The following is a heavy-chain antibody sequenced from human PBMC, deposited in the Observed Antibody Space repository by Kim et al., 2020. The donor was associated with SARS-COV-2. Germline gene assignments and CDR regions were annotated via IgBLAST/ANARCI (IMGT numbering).Heavy chain of an antibody. D-gene: IGHD2-15*01. J-gene: IGHJ5*02. V-gene: IGHV4-39*07. CDR2: IFYTGGA. Sequence: SETLSLTCTVSGDSISSSTYYWDWIRQPPGKGLEWIGSIFYTGGAYYNLSLKSRVTISVDTSNNQFSLKLSSVTAADTAVYYCARGATGGFKGWFDPWGQGTLVTVSS. CDR3: ARGATGGFKGWFDP. CDR1: GDSISSSTYY.